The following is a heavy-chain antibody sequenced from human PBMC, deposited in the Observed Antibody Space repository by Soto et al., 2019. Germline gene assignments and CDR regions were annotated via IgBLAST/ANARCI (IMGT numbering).Heavy chain of an antibody. CDR1: GFTFSSYW. CDR2: INSDGSST. D-gene: IGHD6-19*01. V-gene: IGHV3-74*01. Sequence: GGSLRLSCAASGFTFSSYWMHWVRQAPGKGLMWVSRINSDGSSTSYADSVKGRFTISRDNAKNTLYLHMNSLRAEDTAVYYCARRRGSSDWKTNFDYCGQGTLVTVSS. CDR3: ARRRGSSDWKTNFDY. J-gene: IGHJ4*02.